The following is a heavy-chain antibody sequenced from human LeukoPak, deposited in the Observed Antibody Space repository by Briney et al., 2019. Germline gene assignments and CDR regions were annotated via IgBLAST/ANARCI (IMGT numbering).Heavy chain of an antibody. D-gene: IGHD3-10*01. Sequence: SETLSLXCTVSGGSISSGDYYWSWIRQPPGKGLEWIGYIYYSGITYYNPSLKSRVTISVDTSKNQFSLKLSSVTAADTAVYYCARDDLHSGFDPWGQGTLVTVSS. CDR1: GGSISSGDYY. J-gene: IGHJ5*02. CDR3: ARDDLHSGFDP. CDR2: IYYSGIT. V-gene: IGHV4-30-4*08.